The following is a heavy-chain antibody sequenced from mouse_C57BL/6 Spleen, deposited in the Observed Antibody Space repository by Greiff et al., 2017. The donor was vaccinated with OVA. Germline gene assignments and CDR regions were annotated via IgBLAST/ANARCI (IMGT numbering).Heavy chain of an antibody. CDR3: ARRGGYYSNYYAMDY. CDR2: INPNNGGT. D-gene: IGHD2-5*01. Sequence: EVQLQQSGPELVKPGASVKISCKASGYTFTDYYMNWVKQSHGKSLEWIGDINPNNGGTSYNQKFKGKATLTVDKSSSTAYMELRSLTSEDSAVYYCARRGGYYSNYYAMDYWGQGTSVTVSS. CDR1: GYTFTDYY. J-gene: IGHJ4*01. V-gene: IGHV1-26*01.